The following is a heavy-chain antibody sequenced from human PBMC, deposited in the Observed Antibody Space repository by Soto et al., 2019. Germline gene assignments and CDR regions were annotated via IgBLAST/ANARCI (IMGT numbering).Heavy chain of an antibody. D-gene: IGHD2-2*02. Sequence: ASVKVSCKASGYTFDFHYFHWVRQAPGQGLEWMGIINPSAGGTNYARKFEGRVTMTRDTSTSTVYMELSSLRSEDTAVYYCARCGGGSPSCYIDYWGQGTLVTVSS. V-gene: IGHV1-46*02. CDR3: ARCGGGSPSCYIDY. CDR1: GYTFDFHY. J-gene: IGHJ4*02. CDR2: INPSAGGT.